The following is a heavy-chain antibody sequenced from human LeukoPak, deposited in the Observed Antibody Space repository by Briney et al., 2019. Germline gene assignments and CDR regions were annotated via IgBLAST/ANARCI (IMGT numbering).Heavy chain of an antibody. CDR1: GGSFSGYY. V-gene: IGHV4-34*01. CDR3: ARADYCSSTSCYNPPYNWFDP. J-gene: IGHJ5*02. D-gene: IGHD2-2*02. CDR2: INHSGST. Sequence: PSETLSLTCAVYGGSFSGYYWSWIRQPPGKRLEWIGEINHSGSTNYNPSLKSRVTISVDTSKNQFSLKLSSVTAADTAVYYCARADYCSSTSCYNPPYNWFDPWGQGTLVTVSS.